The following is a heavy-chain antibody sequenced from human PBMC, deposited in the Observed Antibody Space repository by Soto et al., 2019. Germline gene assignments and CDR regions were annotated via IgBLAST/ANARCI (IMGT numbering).Heavy chain of an antibody. V-gene: IGHV5-51*01. D-gene: IGHD1-26*01. Sequence: GESLKISCKGSGYSSTSYWIGWVRQMPGKGLEWMGIIYPDDSDTRYSPSFQGQVTISADKSISTAYLQWSSLKASDTAMYFCARHLRDDGPTRQFDYWGQGTLVTVSS. CDR1: GYSSTSYW. CDR2: IYPDDSDT. J-gene: IGHJ4*02. CDR3: ARHLRDDGPTRQFDY.